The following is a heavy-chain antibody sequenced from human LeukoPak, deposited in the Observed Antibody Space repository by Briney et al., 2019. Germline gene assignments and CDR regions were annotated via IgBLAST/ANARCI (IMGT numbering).Heavy chain of an antibody. J-gene: IGHJ6*02. CDR1: GGSFSGYY. CDR2: INHSGST. CDR3: ARTNIARGYGKTYYYYGMDV. D-gene: IGHD3-10*01. V-gene: IGHV4-34*01. Sequence: SETLSLTCAVYGGSFSGYYWSWIRQPPGKGLEWIGEINHSGSTNYNPSLKSRVTISVDTSKNQFSLKLSSVTAADTAVYYCARTNIARGYGKTYYYYGMDVGGQGTTVTVSS.